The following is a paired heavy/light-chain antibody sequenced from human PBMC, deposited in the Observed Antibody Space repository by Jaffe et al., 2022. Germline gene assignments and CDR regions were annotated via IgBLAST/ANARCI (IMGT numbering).Light chain of an antibody. CDR1: QSISSY. CDR3: QQSYSIPYT. CDR2: AAS. J-gene: IGKJ2*01. V-gene: IGKV1-39*01. Sequence: DIQMTQSPSSLSASVGDRVTITCRASQSISSYLNWYQHKPGKAPKLLIYAASSLQSGVPSRFSGSGSGTDFTLTISSLQPEDFATYYCQQSYSIPYTFGQGTKLEIK.
Heavy chain of an antibody. CDR1: GFTFGDYA. V-gene: IGHV3-49*03. J-gene: IGHJ4*02. Sequence: EVQLVESGGGLVQPGRSLRLSCTASGFTFGDYAMSWFRQAPGKGLEWVGFIGSKAYGGTTEYAASVRGRFTVSRDDSKSIAHLQMNSLKTEDTAVYYCTRVLVTTGAYFDYWGQGTLVTVSS. CDR2: IGSKAYGGTT. CDR3: TRVLVTTGAYFDY. D-gene: IGHD2-21*02.